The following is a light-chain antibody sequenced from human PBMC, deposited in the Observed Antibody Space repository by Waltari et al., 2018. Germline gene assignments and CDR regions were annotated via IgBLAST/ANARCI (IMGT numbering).Light chain of an antibody. CDR2: DVT. CDR3: SSYTTSSTLV. V-gene: IGLV2-14*01. Sequence: QSALTQPASVPGSPGQSITISCSGTSSDVGSYNYVSWYQQHPGKAPKLMIYDVTTRPAGVSNLFSGSKSGNTASLTISGLQAEDEADYYCSSYTTSSTLVFGGGTKLTVL. CDR1: SSDVGSYNY. J-gene: IGLJ3*02.